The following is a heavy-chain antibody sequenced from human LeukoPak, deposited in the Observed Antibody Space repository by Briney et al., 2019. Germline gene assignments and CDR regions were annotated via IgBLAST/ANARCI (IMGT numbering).Heavy chain of an antibody. D-gene: IGHD2-21*02. CDR3: ARVTRSDASRDYWYMDV. Sequence: KPSETLSLTCIVSHGSISGTPYYWGWFRQSPGKGPEWVGNIRYGCTVYYNPSLKRSVTISVDPSKDKFSLTLYSVTAADTALYLCARVTRSDASRDYWYMDVWGKGTTVTVSS. CDR2: IRYGCTV. V-gene: IGHV4-39*07. CDR1: HGSISGTPYY. J-gene: IGHJ6*03.